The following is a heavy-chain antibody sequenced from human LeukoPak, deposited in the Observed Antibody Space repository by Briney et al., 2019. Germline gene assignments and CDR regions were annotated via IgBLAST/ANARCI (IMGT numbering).Heavy chain of an antibody. J-gene: IGHJ5*02. CDR2: TSAGGSST. CDR3: AKGGYCSSSSCYYGWFEP. D-gene: IGHD2-2*01. V-gene: IGHV3-23*01. CDR1: GFXFSSYA. Sequence: PGRSLRLSCAASGFXFSSYAMHWVRQAPGKGLEWVSTTSAGGSSTYYADSVKGRFTISRDNSKYTFYLQMNSLRAEDTAGYYCAKGGYCSSSSCYYGWFEPWGQGTLVTVSS.